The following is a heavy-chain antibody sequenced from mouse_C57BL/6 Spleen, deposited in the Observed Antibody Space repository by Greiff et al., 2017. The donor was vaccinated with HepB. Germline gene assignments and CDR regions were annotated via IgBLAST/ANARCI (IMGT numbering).Heavy chain of an antibody. D-gene: IGHD2-5*01. J-gene: IGHJ3*01. CDR3: ARESNYVGFAY. Sequence: EVKLQESGGGLVKPGGSLKLSCAASGFTFSSYAMSWVRQTPEKRLEWVATISDGGSYTYYPDNVKGRFTISRDNAKNNLYLQMSHLKSEDTAMYYCARESNYVGFAYWGQGTLVTVSA. CDR1: GFTFSSYA. CDR2: ISDGGSYT. V-gene: IGHV5-4*01.